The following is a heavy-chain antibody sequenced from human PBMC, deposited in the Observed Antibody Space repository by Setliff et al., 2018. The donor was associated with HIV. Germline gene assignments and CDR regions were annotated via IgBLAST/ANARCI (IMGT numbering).Heavy chain of an antibody. CDR1: GFTLSSYG. J-gene: IGHJ6*02. V-gene: IGHV3-33*01. CDR2: IWYDGSNK. Sequence: GGSLRLSCAASGFTLSSYGMHWVRQAPGKGLEWVAIIWYDGSNKYFADSVKGRFPISRDNSKNTLYLQMNSLRAEDTAVYYCARDYLYYNLYNGSPVYGMDVWGQGTTVTVSS. CDR3: ARDYLYYNLYNGSPVYGMDV. D-gene: IGHD3-3*01.